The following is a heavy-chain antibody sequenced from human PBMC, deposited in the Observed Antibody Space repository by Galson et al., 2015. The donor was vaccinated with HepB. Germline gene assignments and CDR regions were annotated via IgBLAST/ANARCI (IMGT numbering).Heavy chain of an antibody. CDR2: IDWDDDK. V-gene: IGHV2-70*01. Sequence: PALVKPTQTLTLTCTFSGFSLSTSGMCVSWIRQPPGKALEWLALIDWDDDKYYSTSLKTRLTISKDTSKNQVVLTMTNMDPVDTATYYCARTRREYSSSSQWVHYLDYWGQGALVTVSS. J-gene: IGHJ4*02. D-gene: IGHD6-6*01. CDR1: GFSLSTSGMC. CDR3: ARTRREYSSSSQWVHYLDY.